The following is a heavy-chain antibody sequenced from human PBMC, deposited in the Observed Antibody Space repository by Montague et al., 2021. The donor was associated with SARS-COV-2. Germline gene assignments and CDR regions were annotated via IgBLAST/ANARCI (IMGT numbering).Heavy chain of an antibody. CDR2: IYSNGDK. CDR3: AHPIRYYDIFTGIPFDD. J-gene: IGHJ4*02. V-gene: IGHV2-5*01. Sequence: PALVKPTQTLTLTCTFSGFSLSTPNVGVAWTRQPPGKALEWLAVIYSNGDKRYSPSLQRRLTITKDTSRNQVVLSLTNVDPLDTATYYCAHPIRYYDIFTGIPFDDWGQGTQVTISS. CDR1: GFSLSTPNVG. D-gene: IGHD3-9*01.